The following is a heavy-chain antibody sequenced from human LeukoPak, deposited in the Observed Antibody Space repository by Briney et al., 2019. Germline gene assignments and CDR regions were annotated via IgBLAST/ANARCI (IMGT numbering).Heavy chain of an antibody. V-gene: IGHV1-69*13. J-gene: IGHJ6*04. CDR1: GGTFSSYA. CDR2: IIPIFGTA. Sequence: SVNVSCKASGGTFSSYAISWVRQAPGQGLEWMGGIIPIFGTANYAQKFQGRVTITADESTSTAYMELSSLRSEDTAVYYCARDSRSTSCYTCVDVWGKGTTVTVSS. CDR3: ARDSRSTSCYTCVDV. D-gene: IGHD2-2*02.